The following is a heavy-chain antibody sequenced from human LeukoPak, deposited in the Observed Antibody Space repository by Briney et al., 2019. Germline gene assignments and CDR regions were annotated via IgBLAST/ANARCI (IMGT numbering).Heavy chain of an antibody. CDR3: ARDDCSSISCYHNWFDP. CDR1: GFTFSSYW. CDR2: IKQDGSEK. D-gene: IGHD2-2*01. V-gene: IGHV3-7*01. J-gene: IGHJ5*02. Sequence: GGSLRLSCAASGFTFSSYWMSWVRQAPGKGLEWVANIKQDGSEKYYVDSVKGRFTISRDNAKNSLYLQMNSLRAEDTAVYYCARDDCSSISCYHNWFDPGGQGTLVTVSS.